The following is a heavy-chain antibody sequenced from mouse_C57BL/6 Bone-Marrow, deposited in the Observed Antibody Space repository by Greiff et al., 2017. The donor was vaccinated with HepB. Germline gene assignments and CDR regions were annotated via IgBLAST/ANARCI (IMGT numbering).Heavy chain of an antibody. V-gene: IGHV5-15*01. CDR1: GFTFSDYG. Sequence: DVMLVESGGGLVQPGGSLKLSCAASGFTFSDYGMAWVRQAPRKGPEWVAFISNLAYSIYYADTVTGRFTISRENAKNTLYLEMSSLRSEDTAMYYCARSLYYGSSLYYAMDYWGQGTSVTVSS. CDR2: ISNLAYSI. D-gene: IGHD1-1*01. J-gene: IGHJ4*01. CDR3: ARSLYYGSSLYYAMDY.